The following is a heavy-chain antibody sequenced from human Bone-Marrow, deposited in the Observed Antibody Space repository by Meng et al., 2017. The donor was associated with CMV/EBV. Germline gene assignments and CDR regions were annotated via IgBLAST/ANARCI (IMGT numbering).Heavy chain of an antibody. D-gene: IGHD3-3*01. V-gene: IGHV1-2*02. J-gene: IGHJ6*02. CDR1: GYTFTGYY. Sequence: ASVKVSCKASGYTFTGYYMHWVRQAPGQGLEWMRWINPNSGGTNYAQKFQGRVTMTRDTSISTAYMELSRLRSDDTAVYYCARIGGNYDFWSGYLTSSGTYGMDVWGQRTTVTVSS. CDR2: INPNSGGT. CDR3: ARIGGNYDFWSGYLTSSGTYGMDV.